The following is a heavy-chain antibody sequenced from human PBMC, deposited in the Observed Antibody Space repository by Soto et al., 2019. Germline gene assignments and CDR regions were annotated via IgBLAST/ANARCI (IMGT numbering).Heavy chain of an antibody. V-gene: IGHV1-69*01. CDR1: GGTFSSYA. CDR3: ARDRYYDSSGDYYFDY. CDR2: IIPIFGTA. J-gene: IGHJ4*02. Sequence: QVQLVQSGAEVKKPGSSVKVSCMASGGTFSSYAISWVRQAPGQGLEWMGGIIPIFGTANYAPKFKGRVTITADESTSTAYMELSSLRSEDTAVYYCARDRYYDSSGDYYFDYWGQGTLVTVSS. D-gene: IGHD3-22*01.